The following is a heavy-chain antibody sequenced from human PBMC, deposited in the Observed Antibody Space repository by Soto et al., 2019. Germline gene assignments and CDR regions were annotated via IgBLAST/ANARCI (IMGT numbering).Heavy chain of an antibody. Sequence: PGGSLRLSCAASGFTVSSNYMSWVRQAPGKGLEWVSVIYSGGSTYYADSVKGRFTISRDNSKNTLYLQMNSLRAEDTAVYYCAREGRPSYDSSGYYLIWGQGTRVTVSS. CDR3: AREGRPSYDSSGYYLI. J-gene: IGHJ4*02. CDR2: IYSGGST. CDR1: GFTVSSNY. V-gene: IGHV3-53*01. D-gene: IGHD3-22*01.